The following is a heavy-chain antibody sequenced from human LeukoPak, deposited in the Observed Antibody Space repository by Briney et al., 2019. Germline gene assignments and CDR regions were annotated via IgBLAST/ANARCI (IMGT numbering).Heavy chain of an antibody. D-gene: IGHD3-16*02. CDR2: IYYSGST. CDR1: GGSLISTTYY. CDR3: ARAPRTGAWDMITFGGVIVHGDAFDF. Sequence: SETLSLTCAVSGGSLISTTYYWGWIRQPPGKGLEWIGSIYYSGSTYYNPSLKSRVTVSVDMSRNQFSLQLSSVTAADTAVYYCARAPRTGAWDMITFGGVIVHGDAFDFWGQGTMVTVSS. J-gene: IGHJ3*01. V-gene: IGHV4-39*07.